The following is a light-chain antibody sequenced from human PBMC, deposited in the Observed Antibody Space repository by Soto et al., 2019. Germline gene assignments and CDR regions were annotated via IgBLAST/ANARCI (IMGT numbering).Light chain of an antibody. CDR3: LQHYPYPLS. Sequence: AIQMTQSPSSLSASVGDRVTITCRASQNIRKDSAWYQQKPGKAPQILIYGASTLQTGVTSRFSGRGSTTDFTLTIRALQSEASSAYCCLQHYPYPLSFGQGTKLDIK. J-gene: IGKJ2*01. V-gene: IGKV1-6*01. CDR1: QNIRKD. CDR2: GAS.